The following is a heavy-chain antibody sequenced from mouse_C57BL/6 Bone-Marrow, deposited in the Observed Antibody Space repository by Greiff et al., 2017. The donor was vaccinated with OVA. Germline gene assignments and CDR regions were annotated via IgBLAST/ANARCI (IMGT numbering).Heavy chain of an antibody. Sequence: VQLQQSGAELVMPGASVKLSCKASGYTFTSYWMHWVKQRPGQGLEWIGEIDPSDSYTNYNQKFKGKSTLTVDKSSSTAYMQLSSLTSEDSAVYYCAREGSGYGAMDYWGQGTSVTVSS. D-gene: IGHD3-2*02. CDR3: AREGSGYGAMDY. CDR1: GYTFTSYW. CDR2: IDPSDSYT. V-gene: IGHV1-69*01. J-gene: IGHJ4*01.